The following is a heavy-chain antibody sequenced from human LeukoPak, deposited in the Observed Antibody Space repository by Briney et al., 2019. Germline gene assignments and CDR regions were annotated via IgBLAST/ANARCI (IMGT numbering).Heavy chain of an antibody. D-gene: IGHD6-13*01. CDR2: IYYSGST. CDR3: AREGAAGTPHYGMDA. Sequence: SETLSLTCTVSGGSISSYYWSWIRQPPGKGLEWIGHIYYSGSTNYNPSLKSRVTISVDTSKNQFSLKLSSVTAADTAVYYCAREGAAGTPHYGMDAWGQGTTVTVSS. J-gene: IGHJ6*02. V-gene: IGHV4-59*01. CDR1: GGSISSYY.